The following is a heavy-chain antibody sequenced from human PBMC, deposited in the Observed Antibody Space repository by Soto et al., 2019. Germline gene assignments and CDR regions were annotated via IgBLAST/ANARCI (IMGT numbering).Heavy chain of an antibody. CDR2: IVVGSGNT. CDR1: GFTFTSSA. CDR3: AASFVEERPTTKYYYGMDV. V-gene: IGHV1-58*01. J-gene: IGHJ6*02. D-gene: IGHD1-1*01. Sequence: GASVKVSCKASGFTFTSSAVQWVRQARGQRLEWIGWIVVGSGNTNYAQKFQERVTITRDMSTSTAYMELSSLRSEDTAVYYCAASFVEERPTTKYYYGMDVWGQGTTVTVSS.